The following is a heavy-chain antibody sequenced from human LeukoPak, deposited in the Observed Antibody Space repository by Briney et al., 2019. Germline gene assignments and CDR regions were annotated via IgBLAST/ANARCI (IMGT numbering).Heavy chain of an antibody. V-gene: IGHV4-34*01. CDR1: GGSFSGYS. D-gene: IGHD6-6*01. CDR3: ARGRSSSSLCYYYYYMDV. J-gene: IGHJ6*03. CDR2: INPSRST. Sequence: SETLSLTCAVYGGSFSGYSWSWIRQPPGKGLQWIGEINPSRSTNYNPSVKSRVTISVDTSKNQFSLELSSVTAADTAVYYYARGRSSSSLCYYYYYMDVWGKGTTVTVSS.